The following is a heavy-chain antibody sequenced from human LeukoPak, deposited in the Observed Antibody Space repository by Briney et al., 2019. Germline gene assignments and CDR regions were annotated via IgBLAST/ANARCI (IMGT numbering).Heavy chain of an antibody. J-gene: IGHJ3*02. Sequence: SETLSLTCTVSGGSISSYYWSWIRQPPGKGLEWIGYIYHSGSTNCNPSVKSRVAMSVDTSKKQFSLKLSSLTAADTAVYYCARGGTAVIAPYAFDIWGQGTMVTVSS. CDR2: IYHSGST. CDR3: ARGGTAVIAPYAFDI. CDR1: GGSISSYY. V-gene: IGHV4-59*01. D-gene: IGHD4-23*01.